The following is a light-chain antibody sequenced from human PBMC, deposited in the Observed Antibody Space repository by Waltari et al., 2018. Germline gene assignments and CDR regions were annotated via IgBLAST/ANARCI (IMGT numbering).Light chain of an antibody. V-gene: IGLV1-40*01. J-gene: IGLJ2*01. Sequence: PQFPGRAPNLLISGSRNRPSGVPARFSGSKSGTSASLAITGLQAEDEADYYCQSFDSSLGGVLFGGGTQLTVL. CDR2: GSR. CDR3: QSFDSSLGGVL.